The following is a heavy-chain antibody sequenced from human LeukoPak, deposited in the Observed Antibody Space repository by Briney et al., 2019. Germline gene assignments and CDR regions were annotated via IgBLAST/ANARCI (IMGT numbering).Heavy chain of an antibody. V-gene: IGHV3-30*04. J-gene: IGHJ4*02. D-gene: IGHD6-13*01. CDR2: ILYDGSNK. CDR1: GFTFSSYA. CDR3: ARDFAAAGIFDY. Sequence: GRSLRLSCAASGFTFSSYAMHWVRQAPGKGLEWVALILYDGSNKYYADSAKGRFTISRDNSKNTLYMQMNSLRAEDTAVYYCARDFAAAGIFDYWGQGTLVTVSS.